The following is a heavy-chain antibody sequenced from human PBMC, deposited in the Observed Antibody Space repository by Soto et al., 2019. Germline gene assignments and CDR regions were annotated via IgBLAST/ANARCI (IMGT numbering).Heavy chain of an antibody. Sequence: GGSLRLSCAASGVTFSNAWMSWVRQAPGKGLEWVGRIKSKSDGGTTDYAAPVKGRFTISRDDSKNRLYLQMNSLRSEDTAVYFCTTLSGPSDYFDYWGQGTLVTVSS. D-gene: IGHD2-15*01. V-gene: IGHV3-15*01. J-gene: IGHJ4*02. CDR1: GVTFSNAW. CDR3: TTLSGPSDYFDY. CDR2: IKSKSDGGTT.